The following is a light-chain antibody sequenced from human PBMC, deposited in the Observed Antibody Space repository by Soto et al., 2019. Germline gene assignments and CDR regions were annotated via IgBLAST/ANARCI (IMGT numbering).Light chain of an antibody. Sequence: DIQMTQSPSTLSASVGDRVTITCRASHSISSWLAWYQQKPGKAPKLLIYKASSLESGVPSRFSGSGSGTEFTLTSSSLQPYDFESYYCQQYNSFPTFGQGTKVEIK. J-gene: IGKJ1*01. V-gene: IGKV1-5*03. CDR1: HSISSW. CDR3: QQYNSFPT. CDR2: KAS.